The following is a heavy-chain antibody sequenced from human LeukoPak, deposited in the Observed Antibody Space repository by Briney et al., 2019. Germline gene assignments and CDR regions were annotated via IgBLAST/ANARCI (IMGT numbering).Heavy chain of an antibody. CDR1: GGSISSSSYY. D-gene: IGHD4-17*01. Sequence: SETLSLTCTVSGGSISSSSYYWGWIRQPPGKGLEWIGSIYYSGSTYYNPSLKSRVTISVDTSKNQFSLKLSSVTAADTAVYYCARAVTPYYYYYTDVWGKGTTVTISS. CDR3: ARAVTPYYYYYTDV. V-gene: IGHV4-39*01. J-gene: IGHJ6*03. CDR2: IYYSGST.